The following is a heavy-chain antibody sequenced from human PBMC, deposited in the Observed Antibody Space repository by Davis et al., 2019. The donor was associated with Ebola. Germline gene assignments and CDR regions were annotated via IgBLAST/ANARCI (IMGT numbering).Heavy chain of an antibody. D-gene: IGHD1-14*01. V-gene: IGHV3-30*04. Sequence: PSETLSLTCAASGFTFSNYAMSWVRQAPGKGLEWVAVISYDGSNKYYADSVKGRFTISRDNSKNTLYLQMSSLRAEDTAVYYCARDLPGGDWYFDLWGRGTLVTVSS. CDR2: ISYDGSNK. J-gene: IGHJ2*01. CDR3: ARDLPGGDWYFDL. CDR1: GFTFSNYA.